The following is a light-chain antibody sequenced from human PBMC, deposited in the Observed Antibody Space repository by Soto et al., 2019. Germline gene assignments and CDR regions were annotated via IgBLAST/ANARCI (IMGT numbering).Light chain of an antibody. CDR3: QQYNSYSLT. CDR1: QSISSW. V-gene: IGKV1-5*03. CDR2: KAS. Sequence: DIQMTQSPSTLSASVGDRVTITCRASQSISSWLAWYQQKPGKAPKLLIYKASNLESGVPSRFSGSASGTEFTLTISSLQPDDFATYDCQQYNSYSLTFGGGTKVEIK. J-gene: IGKJ4*01.